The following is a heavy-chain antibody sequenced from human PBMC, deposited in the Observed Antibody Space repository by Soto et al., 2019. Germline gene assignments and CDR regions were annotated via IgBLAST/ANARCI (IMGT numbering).Heavy chain of an antibody. Sequence: QVQLQESGPRLVKTSQTLSLTCTVSGGTMISDDYYWSWIRQPPGKGLEWIGYIYHTGGSYYNPALKSRVTLSVDTSKNKFSLNMRSVTAADTAVYYCAGDYRSGYDNWGRGILVSVSS. D-gene: IGHD5-12*01. CDR1: GGTMISDDYY. CDR3: AGDYRSGYDN. CDR2: IYHTGGS. V-gene: IGHV4-30-4*01. J-gene: IGHJ4*02.